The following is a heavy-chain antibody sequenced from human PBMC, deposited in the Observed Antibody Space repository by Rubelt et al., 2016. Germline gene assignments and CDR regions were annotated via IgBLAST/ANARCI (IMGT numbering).Heavy chain of an antibody. J-gene: IGHJ4*02. CDR3: ATDPDYFDY. V-gene: IGHV1-24*01. Sequence: QVQLVQSGAEVKKPGASVKVSCKVSGYTLTELSMHWVRQAPGKGLEWMGGFDPVDGETIYAQKFQGRVTMTEVTSTDTAYMELSSLRSEDTAVYYCATDPDYFDYWGQGTLVTVSS. CDR1: GYTLTELS. D-gene: IGHD1-14*01. CDR2: FDPVDGET.